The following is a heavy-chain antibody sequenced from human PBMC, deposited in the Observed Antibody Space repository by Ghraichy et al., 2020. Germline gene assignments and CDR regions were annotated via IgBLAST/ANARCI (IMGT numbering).Heavy chain of an antibody. Sequence: SETLSLTCAVSGGSISSSNWWSWVRQPPGKGLEWIGEIYNRGSTNYNPSLKSRVTISVDKSKNQLSLKVSSVTGADTSVYYCARAVAAGAGHFDYWGQGTLVTVSS. CDR1: GGSISSSNW. J-gene: IGHJ4*02. V-gene: IGHV4-4*02. CDR3: ARAVAAGAGHFDY. CDR2: IYNRGST. D-gene: IGHD6-19*01.